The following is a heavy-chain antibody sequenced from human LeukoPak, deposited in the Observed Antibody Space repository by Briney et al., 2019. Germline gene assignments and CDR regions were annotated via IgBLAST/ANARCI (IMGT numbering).Heavy chain of an antibody. CDR2: IIPILGIA. CDR1: GGTFSSYA. J-gene: IGHJ4*02. CDR3: ARDLWNLAEY. Sequence: ASVKVSCKASGGTFSSYAISWVRQAPGQGLEWMGRIIPILGIANYAQKLQGRVTMTTDTSTSTAYMELRSLRSDDTVVYYCARDLWNLAEYWGQGTLVTVSS. V-gene: IGHV1-69*04. D-gene: IGHD1-1*01.